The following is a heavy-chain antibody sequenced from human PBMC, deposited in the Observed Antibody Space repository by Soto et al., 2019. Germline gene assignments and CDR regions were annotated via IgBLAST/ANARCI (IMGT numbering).Heavy chain of an antibody. D-gene: IGHD2-15*01. V-gene: IGHV4-30-4*01. Sequence: TLSLTCTVSGGSISSGDYYWSWIRQPPGKGLEWIGYIYYSGSTYYNPSLKSRVTISVDTSKNQFSLKLSSVTAADTAVYYCARALREIVVVAGYFDYWGQGTLVTVSS. CDR3: ARALREIVVVAGYFDY. CDR2: IYYSGST. CDR1: GGSISSGDYY. J-gene: IGHJ4*02.